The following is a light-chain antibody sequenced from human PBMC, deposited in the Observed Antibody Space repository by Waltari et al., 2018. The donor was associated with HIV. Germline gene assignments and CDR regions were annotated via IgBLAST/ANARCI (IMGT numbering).Light chain of an antibody. V-gene: IGLV2-14*03. CDR2: DVS. CDR3: SSYTPGSKLI. Sequence: QSALTQPASVSGSPGQSITISCTGTSSDIGGYNYVSWYQQHPVKAPKLMIYDVSTRCLGGSNRSSGPKSGNTASRTISGLQAGDVADYDCSSYTPGSKLIFGGGSKLTVL. CDR1: SSDIGGYNY. J-gene: IGLJ2*01.